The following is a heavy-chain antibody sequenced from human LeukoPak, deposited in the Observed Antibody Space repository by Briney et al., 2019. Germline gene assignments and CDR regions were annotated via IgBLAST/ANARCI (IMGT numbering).Heavy chain of an antibody. Sequence: SETLSLTCTVSGGSISSSSYYWGWIRQPPGKGLEWIGSIYYSGSTYYNPSLKSRVTISVDTSKNQFSLKLSSVTAADTAVYYCARTAGILEWLLSIPHYFDYWGQGTLVTVSS. J-gene: IGHJ4*02. CDR2: IYYSGST. D-gene: IGHD3-3*01. CDR3: ARTAGILEWLLSIPHYFDY. CDR1: GGSISSSSYY. V-gene: IGHV4-39*01.